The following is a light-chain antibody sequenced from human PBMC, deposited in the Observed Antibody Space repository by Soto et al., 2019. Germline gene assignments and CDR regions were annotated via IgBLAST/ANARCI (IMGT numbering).Light chain of an antibody. V-gene: IGLV2-14*01. Sequence: QSALTQPASVSGSPGQSITISCTGTSYDVGGYNFVSWYQQHPGKAPKLMIYEVSHRPSGVSNRFSGSKSGNTASLTISGLQAEDEGDYYCATWDDRLTAWVFGGGTKLTVL. CDR1: SYDVGGYNF. J-gene: IGLJ3*02. CDR2: EVS. CDR3: ATWDDRLTAWV.